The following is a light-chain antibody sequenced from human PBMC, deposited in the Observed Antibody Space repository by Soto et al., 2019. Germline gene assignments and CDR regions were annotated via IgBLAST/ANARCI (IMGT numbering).Light chain of an antibody. V-gene: IGKV1-27*01. CDR2: ATS. Sequence: DVQMTQSPSSLSAFVGDRVTITCRASQGIAPSLAWFQQKPGKVPKLLIYATSTLKSGVPSRFSGSGSGTDFTLTINSLQHEDVGTYYCQKYNSAPLTFGGGTKVEIK. J-gene: IGKJ4*01. CDR1: QGIAPS. CDR3: QKYNSAPLT.